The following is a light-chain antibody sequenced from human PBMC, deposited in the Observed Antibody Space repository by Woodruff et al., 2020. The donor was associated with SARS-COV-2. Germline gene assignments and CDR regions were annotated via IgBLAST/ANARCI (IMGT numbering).Light chain of an antibody. CDR3: QAWDDSVV. J-gene: IGLJ2*01. V-gene: IGLV3-1*01. CDR2: QDT. Sequence: VSWYQQKTGQSPVLVIYQDTKRPSGIPERFSGPNSGNTATLTISETQAMDEADYYCQAWDDSVVFGGGTK.